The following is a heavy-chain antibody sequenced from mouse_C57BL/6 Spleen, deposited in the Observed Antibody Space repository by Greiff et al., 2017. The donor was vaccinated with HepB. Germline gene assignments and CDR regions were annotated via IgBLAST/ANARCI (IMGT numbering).Heavy chain of an antibody. Sequence: QVQLQQPGAELVMPGASVKLSCKASGYTFTSYWMHWVKQRPGQGLEWIGEIDPSDSYTNYNQKFKGKSTLTVDKSSSTAYMQLSRLTSEDSAVYYCAKSALYYSNNYAMDYWGQGTSVTVSS. CDR3: AKSALYYSNNYAMDY. J-gene: IGHJ4*01. D-gene: IGHD2-5*01. CDR2: IDPSDSYT. CDR1: GYTFTSYW. V-gene: IGHV1-69*01.